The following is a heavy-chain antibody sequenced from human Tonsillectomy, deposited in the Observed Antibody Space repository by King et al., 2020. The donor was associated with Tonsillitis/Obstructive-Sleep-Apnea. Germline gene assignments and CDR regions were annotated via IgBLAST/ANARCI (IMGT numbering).Heavy chain of an antibody. D-gene: IGHD1-14*01. V-gene: IGHV5-51*01. Sequence: VQLVESGAEVKKPGESLKISCKGSGYTFTNYWIGWVRQLPGKGLEWMGIIYPGDSDAIYSPSFQGQVTISADKSITTAYLQWSSLKASDTAMYYCTRQQLTDNWFGSWGQGTLVTVSS. CDR1: GYTFTNYW. J-gene: IGHJ5*01. CDR3: TRQQLTDNWFGS. CDR2: IYPGDSDA.